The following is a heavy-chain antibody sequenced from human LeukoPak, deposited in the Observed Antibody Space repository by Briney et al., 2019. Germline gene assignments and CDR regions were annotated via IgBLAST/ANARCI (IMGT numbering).Heavy chain of an antibody. V-gene: IGHV4-39*07. Sequence: SETLSLTCTVSGGSISSSSYYWGWIRQPPGKGLEWIGSIYYSGSTYYNPSLKSRVTISVDTSKNQFSLKLSAVTAADTAVYYCARERAIAVAGTGFDYWGQGTLVTVSS. D-gene: IGHD6-19*01. CDR2: IYYSGST. CDR3: ARERAIAVAGTGFDY. CDR1: GGSISSSSYY. J-gene: IGHJ4*02.